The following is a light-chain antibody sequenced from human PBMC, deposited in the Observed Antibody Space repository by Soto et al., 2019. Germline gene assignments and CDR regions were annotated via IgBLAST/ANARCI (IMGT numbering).Light chain of an antibody. CDR3: QQYGSSRRT. CDR2: DAS. CDR1: QDLISY. J-gene: IGKJ4*01. Sequence: IQLTQSPSSLSDSVGDRVTITCQASQDLISYLTWFQQKPGKAPKLLIYDASSWATGIPERFSGSGSGTDYTLTITSLEPEDIATYYCQQYGSSRRTFGVGTKVDIK. V-gene: IGKV1-33*01.